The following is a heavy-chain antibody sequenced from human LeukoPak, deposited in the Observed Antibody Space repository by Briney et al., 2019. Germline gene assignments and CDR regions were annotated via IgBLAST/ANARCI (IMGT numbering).Heavy chain of an antibody. J-gene: IGHJ4*02. Sequence: GGSLRLSCAASGFTFSNYAVSWVRQAPGKGLEWVSIISGNGGGTKYADSVKGRFTISRDNSKNTLDLQMNSLRAEDTAVYYCAKDRGSSAYDRFDYWGQGALVTVSS. CDR3: AKDRGSSAYDRFDY. CDR1: GFTFSNYA. D-gene: IGHD5-12*01. CDR2: ISGNGGGT. V-gene: IGHV3-23*01.